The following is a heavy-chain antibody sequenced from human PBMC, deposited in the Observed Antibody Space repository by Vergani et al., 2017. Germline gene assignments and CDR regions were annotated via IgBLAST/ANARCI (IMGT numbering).Heavy chain of an antibody. D-gene: IGHD2-2*01. CDR1: GFTFSSYS. CDR3: ARYQSRLSETYGMDV. Sequence: EVQLLESGGGLVQPGGSLRLSCAASGFTFSSYSMNWVRQAPGKGLEWVSYISSSSSTIYYADSVKGRFTISRDNAKNSLYLQMNSLRVEDTAVYYCARYQSRLSETYGMDVWGQGTTVTVSS. V-gene: IGHV3-48*01. CDR2: ISSSSSTI. J-gene: IGHJ6*02.